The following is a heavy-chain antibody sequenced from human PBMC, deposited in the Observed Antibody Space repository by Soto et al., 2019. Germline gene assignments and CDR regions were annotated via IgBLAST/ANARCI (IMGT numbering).Heavy chain of an antibody. CDR2: IYPGDSDT. CDR3: ARKDIAGNSVDF. D-gene: IGHD6-13*01. J-gene: IGHJ4*02. CDR1: GYSFTTYW. V-gene: IGHV5-51*01. Sequence: GESLKISCNASGYSFTTYWIGWVLHMPGKGLEWMGIIYPGDSDTRYSPSFQGQVTISADKSISTAYLQWSSLKASDSAMFYCARKDIAGNSVDFWGQGTLVTVSS.